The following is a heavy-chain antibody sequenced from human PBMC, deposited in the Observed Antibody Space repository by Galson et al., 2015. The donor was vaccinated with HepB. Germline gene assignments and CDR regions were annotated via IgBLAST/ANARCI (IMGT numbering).Heavy chain of an antibody. CDR3: ARDGVAGYDSSGYYRDYYYGMDV. CDR2: ISSSSSYI. V-gene: IGHV3-21*01. CDR1: GFTFSSYS. Sequence: SLRLSCAASGFTFSSYSMNWVRQAPGKGLEWVSSISSSSSYIYYADSVKGRFTISRDNAKNSLYLQMNSLRAEDTAAYYCARDGVAGYDSSGYYRDYYYGMDVWGQGTTVTVSS. J-gene: IGHJ6*02. D-gene: IGHD3-22*01.